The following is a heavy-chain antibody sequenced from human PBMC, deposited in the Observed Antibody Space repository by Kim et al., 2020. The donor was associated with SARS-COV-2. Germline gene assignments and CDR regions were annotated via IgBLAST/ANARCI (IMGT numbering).Heavy chain of an antibody. J-gene: IGHJ4*02. CDR3: AREGGSGSYSYYFDY. D-gene: IGHD3-10*01. Sequence: DSVKGRFTISRDNTKNSLYLQMNSLRAEDTAVYYCAREGGSGSYSYYFDYWGQGTLVTVSS. V-gene: IGHV3-21*01.